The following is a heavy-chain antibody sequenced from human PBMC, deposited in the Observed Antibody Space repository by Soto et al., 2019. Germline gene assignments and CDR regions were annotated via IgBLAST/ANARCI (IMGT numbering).Heavy chain of an antibody. CDR1: RSSVSNSNYY. Sequence: SETLSLTCTVSRSSVSNSNYYWGWIRQSPGKGLEWIGSVYYRGRSYSKSSVKSRVTISVDTSKNQFSLNLNSVTASDTAVYYCVSQRTSVLTQAYFDYWGPGALVTVSS. CDR2: VYYRGRS. J-gene: IGHJ4*02. CDR3: VSQRTSVLTQAYFDY. D-gene: IGHD2-8*01. V-gene: IGHV4-39*01.